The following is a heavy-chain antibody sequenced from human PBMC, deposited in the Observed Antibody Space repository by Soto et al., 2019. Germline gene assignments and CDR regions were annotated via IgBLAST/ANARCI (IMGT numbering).Heavy chain of an antibody. Sequence: GSLRRSGSASGFTFRIYAMHWVRQAPGKGLEYVSAISSNGGSTYYADSVKGRFTISRDNSKNTLYLQMSSLRAEDTAVYYCVKEGIAVARIIYWGQGTLVTVYS. CDR1: GFTFRIYA. CDR2: ISSNGGST. J-gene: IGHJ4*02. V-gene: IGHV3-64D*06. CDR3: VKEGIAVARIIY. D-gene: IGHD6-19*01.